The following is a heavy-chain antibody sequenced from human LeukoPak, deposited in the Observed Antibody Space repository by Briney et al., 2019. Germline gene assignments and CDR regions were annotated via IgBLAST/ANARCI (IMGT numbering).Heavy chain of an antibody. CDR1: GFIFSNYA. CDR2: TTGSGGST. J-gene: IGHJ4*02. Sequence: PGGSLRPSCAASGFIFSNYAMYWVRQAPGKGLEWVSATTGSGGSTFYADSVKGRFTISKDNSRNSLHLQMNSLRAEDTAVYFCAREGSYCVGGDCYSFDFWGQGTLITVSS. D-gene: IGHD2-21*02. V-gene: IGHV3-23*01. CDR3: AREGSYCVGGDCYSFDF.